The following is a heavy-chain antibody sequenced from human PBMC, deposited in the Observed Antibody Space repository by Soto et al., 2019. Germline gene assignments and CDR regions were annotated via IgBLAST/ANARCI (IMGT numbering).Heavy chain of an antibody. CDR2: ISSNSAYI. D-gene: IGHD6-13*01. J-gene: IGHJ5*02. Sequence: EVHLVESGGGLVKPGGSLRLSCAASGFTFRSFTMNWVRQAPGKGLEWVSTISSNSAYIYYTDALRGRFTISRDNAKNSLHPPMNSLRAEDTAGYYCTRDASRDSSARGWFDPWGPGTLVTVSS. CDR1: GFTFRSFT. V-gene: IGHV3-21*01. CDR3: TRDASRDSSARGWFDP.